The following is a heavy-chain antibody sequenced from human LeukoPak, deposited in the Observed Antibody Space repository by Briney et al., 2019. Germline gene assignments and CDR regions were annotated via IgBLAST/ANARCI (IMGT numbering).Heavy chain of an antibody. V-gene: IGHV1-18*01. Sequence: ASVKVSCKASGYTFTSYGISWVRQAPGQGLEWMGWISADNGNTHYAQKFQGRVTMTTDTSTSTAYMELRSLRSDDTAVYYCARVVPAAPFDYWGQGTLVTVSS. D-gene: IGHD2-2*01. CDR2: ISADNGNT. CDR3: ARVVPAAPFDY. CDR1: GYTFTSYG. J-gene: IGHJ4*02.